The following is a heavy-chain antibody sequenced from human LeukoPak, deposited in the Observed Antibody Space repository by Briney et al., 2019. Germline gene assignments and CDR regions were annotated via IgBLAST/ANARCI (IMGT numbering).Heavy chain of an antibody. D-gene: IGHD3-10*01. J-gene: IGHJ4*02. CDR3: ANSLLWFGELSV. V-gene: IGHV3-9*01. Sequence: GGSLRLSCAASGFTFDDYAMHWVRQAPGKGLEWVSGISWNSGSIGYADSVKGRFTTSRDNAKNSLYLQMNSLRAEDTALYYCANSLLWFGELSVWGQGTLVTVSS. CDR1: GFTFDDYA. CDR2: ISWNSGSI.